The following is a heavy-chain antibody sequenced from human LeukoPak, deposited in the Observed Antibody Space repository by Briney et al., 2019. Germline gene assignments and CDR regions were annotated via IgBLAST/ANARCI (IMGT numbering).Heavy chain of an antibody. CDR2: ISYDGSNK. J-gene: IGHJ4*02. V-gene: IGHV3-30-3*01. D-gene: IGHD3-22*01. CDR1: GFTFSSYA. Sequence: GGSLRLSCAASGFTFSSYAMSWVRQAPGKGLEWVAVISYDGSNKYYADSVKGRFTISRDNFKNTLYLQMNSLRAEDTAVYYCARDGSSSGYYLFDYWGQGTLVTVPS. CDR3: ARDGSSSGYYLFDY.